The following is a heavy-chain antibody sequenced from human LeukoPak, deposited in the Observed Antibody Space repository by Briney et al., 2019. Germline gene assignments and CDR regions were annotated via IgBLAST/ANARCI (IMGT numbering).Heavy chain of an antibody. CDR2: INSDGSST. CDR1: GFTFSSYW. V-gene: IGHV3-74*01. J-gene: IGHJ4*02. D-gene: IGHD3-9*01. CDR3: AKEGGGNYDILTGYYLYYFDY. Sequence: PGGSLRLSCAASGFTFSSYWMHWVRQAPGKGLVWVSRINSDGSSTIYADSVKGRFTISRDNAKNTLYLQINSLRAEDTAVYYCAKEGGGNYDILTGYYLYYFDYWGQGTLVTVSS.